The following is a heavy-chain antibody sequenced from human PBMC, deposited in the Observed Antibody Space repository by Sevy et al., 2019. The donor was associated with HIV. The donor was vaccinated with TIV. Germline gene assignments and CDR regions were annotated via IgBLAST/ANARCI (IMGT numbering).Heavy chain of an antibody. CDR3: AKARGWFDP. V-gene: IGHV3-9*01. CDR2: ISWNSGSI. CDR1: GFTFDDYA. J-gene: IGHJ5*02. Sequence: GGSLRLSCAASGFTFDDYAMHWVRQAPGKGLEWVSGISWNSGSIGYADSVKGRFTISRDNAKNSLYLQMNSLRAEDTALDYCAKARGWFDPWGQGTLVTVSS.